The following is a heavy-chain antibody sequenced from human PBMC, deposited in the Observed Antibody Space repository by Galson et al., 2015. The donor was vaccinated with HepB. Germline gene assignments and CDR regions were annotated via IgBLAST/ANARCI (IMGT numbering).Heavy chain of an antibody. CDR2: IKQDGSEK. J-gene: IGHJ6*03. Sequence: PLRLSCAASGFTFSSYWMSWVRQAPGKGLEWVANIKQDGSEKYYVDSVKGRFTISRDNAKNSLYLQMNSLRAEDTAVYYCARVSVPAAMEYYYYYMDVWGKGTTVTVSS. CDR3: ARVSVPAAMEYYYYYMDV. D-gene: IGHD2-2*01. V-gene: IGHV3-7*04. CDR1: GFTFSSYW.